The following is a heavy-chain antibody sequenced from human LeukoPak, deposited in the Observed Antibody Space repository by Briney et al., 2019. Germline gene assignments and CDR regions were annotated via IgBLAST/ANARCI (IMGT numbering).Heavy chain of an antibody. CDR2: LRPDTGAT. CDR3: ARVDTVGTVNPFY. V-gene: IGHV1-2*02. Sequence: ASVKVSCKTSGYTFSAFYIHRVRQVPGQGLEWMGWLRPDTGATNFAQNFLGRVTMTGDTSISTAYMELSRLRPDDTAVYYCARVDTVGTVNPFYWGQGTLVTVSS. J-gene: IGHJ4*02. CDR1: GYTFSAFY. D-gene: IGHD5-12*01.